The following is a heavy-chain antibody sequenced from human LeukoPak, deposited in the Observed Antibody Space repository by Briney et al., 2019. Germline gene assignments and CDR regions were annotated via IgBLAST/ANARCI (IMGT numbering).Heavy chain of an antibody. Sequence: AGGSLRLSCAASGFTFDDYAMHWVRHAPGKGLEWVSLISWDGGSTYYADSVKGRFTISRDNSKNSLYLQMNSLRAEDTALYYCAATPMVRGGRIDYWGQGTLVTVSS. V-gene: IGHV3-43D*04. CDR2: ISWDGGST. CDR3: AATPMVRGGRIDY. D-gene: IGHD3-10*01. J-gene: IGHJ4*02. CDR1: GFTFDDYA.